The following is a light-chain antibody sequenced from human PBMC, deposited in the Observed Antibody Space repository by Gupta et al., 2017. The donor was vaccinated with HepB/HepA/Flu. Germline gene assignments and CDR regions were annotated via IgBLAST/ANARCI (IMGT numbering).Light chain of an antibody. V-gene: IGKV2-40*01. Sequence: EIVMTQTPLSLPVTPGEPASISCKSSQSVSSLDWYLQKPGQSPQLLIYRVSYRASGVPDRFSGSGSGTDFTLKISRVEAEDVGAYYCMQRAEFPLTFGGGTKVEI. CDR3: MQRAEFPLT. J-gene: IGKJ4*01. CDR2: RVS. CDR1: QSVSS.